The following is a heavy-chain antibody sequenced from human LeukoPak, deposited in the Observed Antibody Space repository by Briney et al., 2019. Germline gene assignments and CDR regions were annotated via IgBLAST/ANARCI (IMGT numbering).Heavy chain of an antibody. D-gene: IGHD3-22*01. V-gene: IGHV4-59*08. J-gene: IGHJ4*02. Sequence: SETLSLTCTASGGPISSYYWSWIRQPPAKGLEWIGYVSYSGSTNYNPSLKSRVTISVDTSKNQFSLKLSSVTAADTAVYYCARHYYSSGYWYYFDYWGQETLVTVSS. CDR2: VSYSGST. CDR1: GGPISSYY. CDR3: ARHYYSSGYWYYFDY.